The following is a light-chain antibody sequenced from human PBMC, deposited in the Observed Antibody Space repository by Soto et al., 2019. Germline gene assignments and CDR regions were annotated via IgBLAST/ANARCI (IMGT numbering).Light chain of an antibody. CDR3: LQDYGDSWT. Sequence: DIQMTQSPFSLSASVGDRVTITCRASQSISSYLNWYQQKPGKPPKLLIYAAVSLQSGIPSRFSAYGSGTDFTLTISSLQPEDFASYYCLQDYGDSWTFGQGAKVDI. CDR2: AAV. CDR1: QSISSY. V-gene: IGKV1-39*01. J-gene: IGKJ1*01.